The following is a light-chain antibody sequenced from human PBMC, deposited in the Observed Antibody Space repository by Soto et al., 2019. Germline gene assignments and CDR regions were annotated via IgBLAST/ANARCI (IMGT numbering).Light chain of an antibody. CDR1: QDISSY. V-gene: IGKV1-9*01. J-gene: IGKJ4*01. CDR2: AAS. CDR3: QQLNTYPST. Sequence: IQLTQSPSSLSASVGDRVTITCRASQDISSYLGWYQQKPGKAPKLLIYAASTLQRGVTSRFSGSGSGTDFTLTISSLQPEDFATYYCQQLNTYPSTFGGGTKVDIK.